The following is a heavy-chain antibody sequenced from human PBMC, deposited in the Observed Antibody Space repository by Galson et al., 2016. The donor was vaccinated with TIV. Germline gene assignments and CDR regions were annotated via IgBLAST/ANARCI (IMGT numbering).Heavy chain of an antibody. V-gene: IGHV3-30*14. D-gene: IGHD5/OR15-5a*01. CDR1: GFTFGSYA. Sequence: SLRLSCATSGFTFGSYAMHWVRQAPGKGLEWVAIISFDGRNEDYSDSAKGRFSISRDNSKNTLYFQMNSLRPEDTAVYFCARERTSVVGRSLDYWGQGTLVTVSS. J-gene: IGHJ4*02. CDR3: ARERTSVVGRSLDY. CDR2: ISFDGRNE.